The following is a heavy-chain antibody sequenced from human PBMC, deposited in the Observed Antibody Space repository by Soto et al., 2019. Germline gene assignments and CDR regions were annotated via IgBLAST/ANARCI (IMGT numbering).Heavy chain of an antibody. V-gene: IGHV4-31*03. J-gene: IGHJ5*02. CDR1: GGSISTGGYY. CDR2: FYYSGST. CDR3: ARSVFP. Sequence: QVQLQESGPGLAKPSQTLSLTCTVSGGSISTGGYYWNWIRQHPGKGLEWIGYFYYSGSTYYNPSLKRRVTISVNTSKNQFSLKLSSVTAADTAVYYCARSVFPWGQGTLVTVSS.